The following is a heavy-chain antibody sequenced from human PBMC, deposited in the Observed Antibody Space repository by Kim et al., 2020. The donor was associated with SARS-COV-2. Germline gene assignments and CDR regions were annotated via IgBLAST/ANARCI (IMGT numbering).Heavy chain of an antibody. Sequence: TKYSEKFQGRVTITRHTSATTAYMELSSLRSEDTAVYYCARGIAVAATIDYWGQGTLVTVSS. D-gene: IGHD6-13*01. V-gene: IGHV1-3*01. CDR2: T. J-gene: IGHJ4*02. CDR3: ARGIAVAATIDY.